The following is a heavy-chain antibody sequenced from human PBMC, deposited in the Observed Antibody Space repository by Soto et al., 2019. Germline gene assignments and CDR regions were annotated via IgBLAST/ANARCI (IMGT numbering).Heavy chain of an antibody. CDR2: IYPGGSDT. CDR3: ARSGTDQIYYYYGMDV. J-gene: IGHJ6*02. V-gene: IGHV5-51*04. D-gene: IGHD6-13*01. CDR1: GYSFTSYW. Sequence: GESLKISCKGSGYSFTSYWIGWVRQMPGKGLEWMGIIYPGGSDTRYSPSFQGQVTISADKPISTAYLQWSSLKASDTAMYYCARSGTDQIYYYYGMDVWGQGTTVTVSS.